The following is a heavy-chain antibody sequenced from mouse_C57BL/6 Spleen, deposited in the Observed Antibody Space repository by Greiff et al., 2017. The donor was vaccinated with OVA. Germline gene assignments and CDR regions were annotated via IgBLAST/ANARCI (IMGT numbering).Heavy chain of an antibody. D-gene: IGHD2-3*01. CDR3: AREGDGYLYYFDY. Sequence: EVKLVESGGGLVKPGGSLKLSCAASGFTFSSYAMSWVRQTPEKRLEWVATISDGGSYTYYPDNVKGRFTISRDNAKNNLYLQMSHLKSEDTAMYYCAREGDGYLYYFDYWGQGTTLTVSS. CDR2: ISDGGSYT. J-gene: IGHJ2*01. CDR1: GFTFSSYA. V-gene: IGHV5-4*01.